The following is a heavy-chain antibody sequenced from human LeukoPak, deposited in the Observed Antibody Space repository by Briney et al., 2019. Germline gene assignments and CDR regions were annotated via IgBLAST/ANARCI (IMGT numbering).Heavy chain of an antibody. CDR2: IYSGGSA. Sequence: GGSLRLSCAASGFTFSDYYMSWIRQAPGKGLEWVSVIYSGGSAYYADSVKGRFTISRDNSKNTLYLQMNSLRAEDTAVYYCARKWGARYFDLWGRGTLVTVSS. J-gene: IGHJ2*01. V-gene: IGHV3-53*01. D-gene: IGHD1-26*01. CDR3: ARKWGARYFDL. CDR1: GFTFSDYY.